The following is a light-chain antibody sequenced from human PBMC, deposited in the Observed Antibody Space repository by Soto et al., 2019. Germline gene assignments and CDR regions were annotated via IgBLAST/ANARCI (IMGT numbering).Light chain of an antibody. CDR3: CSYAGSSTLV. Sequence: QAVVTQPASVSGSPGQSITISCTGTSSDVGNYNLVSWYQQHPGKAPKLMIYEVSKRPSGVSNRFSGSKSGNTASLTISGLQAEDEAAYYCCSYAGSSTLVFGGGTQLTVL. CDR2: EVS. CDR1: SSDVGNYNL. J-gene: IGLJ2*01. V-gene: IGLV2-23*02.